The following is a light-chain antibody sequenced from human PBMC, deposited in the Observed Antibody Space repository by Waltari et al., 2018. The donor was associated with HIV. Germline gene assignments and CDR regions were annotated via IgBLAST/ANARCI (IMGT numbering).Light chain of an antibody. Sequence: QSALTQSPSASGSAGQAVTISCTGTSSDVGGYELVSWYRQYPGEAPKLMIYDVSKRPSGVPDRFSGSKSGNTASLTVSGLQAEDEATYYCSSYAGSKNRVVFGGGTFLTVL. CDR3: SSYAGSKNRVV. J-gene: IGLJ2*01. V-gene: IGLV2-8*01. CDR1: SSDVGGYEL. CDR2: DVS.